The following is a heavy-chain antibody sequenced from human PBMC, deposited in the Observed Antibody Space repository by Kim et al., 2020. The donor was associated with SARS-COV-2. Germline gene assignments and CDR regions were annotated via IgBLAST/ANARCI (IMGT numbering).Heavy chain of an antibody. CDR1: GYTFTSYA. CDR3: ARKAPRTYYYDSSGQFDAFDI. D-gene: IGHD3-22*01. V-gene: IGHV1-3*01. CDR2: INAGNGNT. J-gene: IGHJ3*02. Sequence: ASVKVSCKASGYTFTSYAMHWVRQAPGQRLEWMGWINAGNGNTKYSQKFQGRVTITRDTSASTAYMELSSLRSEDTAVYYCARKAPRTYYYDSSGQFDAFDIWGQGTMVPVSS.